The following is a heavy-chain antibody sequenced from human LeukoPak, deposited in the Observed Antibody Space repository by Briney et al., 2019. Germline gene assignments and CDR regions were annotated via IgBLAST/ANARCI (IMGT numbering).Heavy chain of an antibody. Sequence: SETLSLTCTVSGGSISSYYWSWIRQLPGKGLEWIGYIYYSGSTYYNPSLKSRVTISVDTSKNQFSLKLSSVTAADTAVYYCARGAVVVPAAIGSYYFDYWGQGTLVTVSS. D-gene: IGHD2-2*01. V-gene: IGHV4-59*06. CDR1: GGSISSYY. CDR2: IYYSGST. CDR3: ARGAVVVPAAIGSYYFDY. J-gene: IGHJ4*02.